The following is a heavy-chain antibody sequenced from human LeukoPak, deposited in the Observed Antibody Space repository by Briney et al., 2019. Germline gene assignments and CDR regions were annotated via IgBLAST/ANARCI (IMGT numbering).Heavy chain of an antibody. CDR1: GDSISTYY. J-gene: IGHJ4*02. CDR3: ARLNGGN. V-gene: IGHV4-59*08. CDR2: IDYSGST. Sequence: KPSETLSLTCTVSGDSISTYYWSWIRQPPRKGLEWIGYIDYSGSTAYNPYLNGRVAVSLDASKNQFSLKLRSVTAADTAVYYCARLNGGNWGPGILVSVSS. D-gene: IGHD4-23*01.